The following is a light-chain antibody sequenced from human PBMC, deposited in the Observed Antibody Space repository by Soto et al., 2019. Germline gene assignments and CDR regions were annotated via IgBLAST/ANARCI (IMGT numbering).Light chain of an antibody. CDR1: TGAVTNGHY. CDR2: DTT. V-gene: IGLV7-46*01. J-gene: IGLJ3*02. Sequence: QAVVTQAPSLTVSPGGTVTLICGLSTGAVTNGHYPYWFQQKPGQAPRTLIYDTTNKHSWTPARFSGSLLGGKAALTLSGAQPDDYADYYCLFTYGGSWVFGGGTKLTVL. CDR3: LFTYGGSWV.